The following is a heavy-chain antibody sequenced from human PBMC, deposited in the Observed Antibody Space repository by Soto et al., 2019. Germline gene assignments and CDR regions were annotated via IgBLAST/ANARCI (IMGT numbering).Heavy chain of an antibody. J-gene: IGHJ6*02. Sequence: SETLSLTCTVSGGSISSGGYYWSWIRQPPGKGLEWIGYISYRGGTYYNPSLNSRLNISSDTSKNQFSLKLSSVTAADTAVYYCARRGYYGDPGGTGYYYGMDVWGQGTTVTVSS. CDR3: ARRGYYGDPGGTGYYYGMDV. CDR1: GGSISSGGYY. CDR2: ISYRGGT. D-gene: IGHD4-17*01. V-gene: IGHV4-30-4*01.